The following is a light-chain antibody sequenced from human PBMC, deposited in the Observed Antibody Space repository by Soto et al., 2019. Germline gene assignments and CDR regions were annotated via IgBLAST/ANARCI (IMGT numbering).Light chain of an antibody. CDR1: QSVLYSSNNKNY. Sequence: DIVMTQSPDSLAVSLGERATINCKSSQSVLYSSNNKNYLAWYQQKPGQPPKLLIYWASTRESGVPDRLSGSGSGTDFTLTISSLQAEDVAVYYCQQYYSLPLTFGGGTKVEIK. J-gene: IGKJ4*01. CDR2: WAS. V-gene: IGKV4-1*01. CDR3: QQYYSLPLT.